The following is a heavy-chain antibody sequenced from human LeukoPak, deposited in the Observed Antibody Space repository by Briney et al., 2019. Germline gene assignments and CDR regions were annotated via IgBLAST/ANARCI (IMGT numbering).Heavy chain of an antibody. CDR2: IYYSGST. V-gene: IGHV4-30-4*07. D-gene: IGHD2-8*01. J-gene: IGHJ6*03. CDR3: ARAPYCTNGVCYTGNYYHYYYMDV. CDR1: GGSISSGGYS. Sequence: PSETLSLTCTVSGGSISSGGYSWSWIRQPPGKGLEWIGYIYYSGSTYYNPSLKSRVTISVDTSKNQFSLKLSSVTAADTAVYYCARAPYCTNGVCYTGNYYHYYYMDVWGKGTTVTVSS.